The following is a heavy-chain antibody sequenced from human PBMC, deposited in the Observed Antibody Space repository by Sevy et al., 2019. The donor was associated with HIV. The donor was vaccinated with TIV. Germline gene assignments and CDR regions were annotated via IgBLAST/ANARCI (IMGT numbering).Heavy chain of an antibody. Sequence: SETLSLTCTVSGGSISSYYWSWIRQPAGKGLEWIGRIYTSGSTNYNPSLKSRVTMSVDTSKNQFSLKLSSVTAADTAVYYCARAGYCSSTSCSYYYYYYMDVWGKGTTVTVSS. J-gene: IGHJ6*03. V-gene: IGHV4-4*07. CDR3: ARAGYCSSTSCSYYYYYYMDV. D-gene: IGHD2-2*01. CDR2: IYTSGST. CDR1: GGSISSYY.